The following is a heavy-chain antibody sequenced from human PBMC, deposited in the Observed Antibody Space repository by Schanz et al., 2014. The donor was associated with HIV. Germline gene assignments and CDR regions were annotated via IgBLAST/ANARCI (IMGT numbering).Heavy chain of an antibody. J-gene: IGHJ4*02. Sequence: QVQLVQSGAEVKKPGASVRVSCEASGYTFTTYDINWVRQATGQGLEWMGWMNPNSGNTGYAQKFQGRVTLTRNPSISTAYMELSSLTSEDTAVYYCAREKDLGYSSTLGFWGQGTLVAVSS. CDR1: GYTFTTYD. V-gene: IGHV1-8*01. CDR2: MNPNSGNT. CDR3: AREKDLGYSSTLGF. D-gene: IGHD6-13*01.